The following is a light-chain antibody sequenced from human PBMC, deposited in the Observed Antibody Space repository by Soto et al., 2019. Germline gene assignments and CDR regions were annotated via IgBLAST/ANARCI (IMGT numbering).Light chain of an antibody. CDR3: QQRSNWPRP. J-gene: IGKJ2*01. CDR2: DAS. CDR1: QSVSTY. Sequence: EIVLTQSPATLSLSPGERATLSCRASQSVSTYLAWYQQKPGQAPRLLSYDASNRATGTPARFSGSGSGTDFTLTISSLESEDFAVYYCQQRSNWPRPFGQGTKLEIK. V-gene: IGKV3-11*01.